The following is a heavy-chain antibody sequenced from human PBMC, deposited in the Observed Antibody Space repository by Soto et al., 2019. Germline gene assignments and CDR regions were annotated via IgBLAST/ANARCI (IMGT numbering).Heavy chain of an antibody. CDR1: GGSISSSSYY. V-gene: IGHV4-39*01. D-gene: IGHD3-3*01. CDR2: IYYSGST. J-gene: IGHJ5*02. CDR3: ARHGYDFWSGYDQTGWFDP. Sequence: SETLSLTCTVSGGSISSSSYYWGWIRQPPGKGLEWIGSIYYSGSTYYNPSLKSRVTVSVDTSKNQFSLKLSSVTAADTAVYYCARHGYDFWSGYDQTGWFDPWGQGTLVTVS.